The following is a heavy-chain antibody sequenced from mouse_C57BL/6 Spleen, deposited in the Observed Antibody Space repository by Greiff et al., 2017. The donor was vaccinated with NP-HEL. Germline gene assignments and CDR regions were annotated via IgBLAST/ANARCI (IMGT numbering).Heavy chain of an antibody. CDR3: AGGITVVVESWFAY. CDR2: IHPNSGST. V-gene: IGHV1-64*01. J-gene: IGHJ3*01. D-gene: IGHD1-1*01. CDR1: GYTFTSYW. Sequence: QVQLQQPGAELVKPGASVKLSCKASGYTFTSYWMHWVKQRPGQGLEWIGMIHPNSGSTNYNEKFKSKATLTVDKSSSTAYMQLSSLTSEDSAVYYCAGGITVVVESWFAYWGQGTLVTVSA.